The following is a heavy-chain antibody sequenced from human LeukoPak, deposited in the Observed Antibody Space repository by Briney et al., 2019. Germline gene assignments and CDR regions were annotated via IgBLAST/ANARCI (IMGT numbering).Heavy chain of an antibody. CDR3: AREYYYDSSGYYPNWFDP. Sequence: GASVKVSCKASGYTFTSYAMHWVRQAPGQRLEWMGWINAGNGNTKYSQEFQGRVTITRDTSASTAYMELSSLRSEDMAVYYCAREYYYDSSGYYPNWFDPWGQGTLVTVSS. CDR2: INAGNGNT. V-gene: IGHV1-3*03. CDR1: GYTFTSYA. D-gene: IGHD3-22*01. J-gene: IGHJ5*02.